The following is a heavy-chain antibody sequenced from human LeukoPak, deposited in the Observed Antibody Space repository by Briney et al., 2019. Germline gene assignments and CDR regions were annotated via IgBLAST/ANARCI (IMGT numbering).Heavy chain of an antibody. D-gene: IGHD3-10*01. CDR1: GFTFSSYS. V-gene: IGHV3-21*01. CDR2: ISSSSSYI. CDR3: AREDSYYYGSGSYPFDY. Sequence: PGGALRLSCAASGFTFSSYSMKWGRQAPGEGLGWGSSISSSSSYIYYADSVKGRFTISRDNAKNSLYLQMNSLRAEDTAVYYCAREDSYYYGSGSYPFDYWGQGTLVTVSS. J-gene: IGHJ4*02.